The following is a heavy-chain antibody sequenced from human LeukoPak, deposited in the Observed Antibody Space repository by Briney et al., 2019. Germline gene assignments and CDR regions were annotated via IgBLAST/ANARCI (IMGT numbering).Heavy chain of an antibody. D-gene: IGHD4-17*01. CDR3: ASRKGTTVTADYYYYYMDV. J-gene: IGHJ6*03. V-gene: IGHV3-53*01. CDR1: GFTVSSNY. Sequence: GGSLRLSCAASGFTVSSNYMSWVRQAPGKGLEWVSVIYSGGSTYYADSVKGRFTISRDNSKNTPYLQMNSLRAEDTAVYYCASRKGTTVTADYYYYYMDVWGKGTTVTVSS. CDR2: IYSGGST.